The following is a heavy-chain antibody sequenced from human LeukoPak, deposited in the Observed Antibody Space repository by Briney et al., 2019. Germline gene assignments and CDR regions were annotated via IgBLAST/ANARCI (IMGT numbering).Heavy chain of an antibody. CDR1: GYTFTGHY. V-gene: IGHV1-2*02. CDR3: ARDMVVRGVIIPRGGMDV. D-gene: IGHD3-10*01. CDR2: INPNSGGT. Sequence: ASVKVSCKASGYTFTGHYMHWVRQAPGQGLEWMGWINPNSGGTNYAQKFQGRVTMTRDTSISTAYMELSRLRSDDTAVYYCARDMVVRGVIIPRGGMDVWGQGTTVTVSS. J-gene: IGHJ6*02.